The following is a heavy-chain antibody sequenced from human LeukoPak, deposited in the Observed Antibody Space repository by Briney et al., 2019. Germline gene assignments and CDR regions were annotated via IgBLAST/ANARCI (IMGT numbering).Heavy chain of an antibody. CDR2: IIPIFGTA. D-gene: IGHD2-2*01. V-gene: IGHV1-69*13. J-gene: IGHJ5*02. CDR1: GYTFTSYG. CDR3: ARDRGWVGYQLPWVDWFDP. Sequence: GASVKVSCKASGYTFTSYGISWVRQAPGQGLEWMGGIIPIFGTANYAQKFQGRVTITADESTSTAYMELSSLRSEDTAVYYCARDRGWVGYQLPWVDWFDPWGQGTLVTASS.